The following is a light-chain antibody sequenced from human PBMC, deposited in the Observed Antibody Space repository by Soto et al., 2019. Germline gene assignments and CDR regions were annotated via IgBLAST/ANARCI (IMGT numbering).Light chain of an antibody. CDR2: GAS. J-gene: IGKJ5*01. CDR3: QQYGSS. Sequence: EIVLTQSPGTLSLSPGERYTLSCRASQSVSSSYLAWYQQKPVQAPRLLIYGASSRATGIPDRFSGSGSGTEFTLTISRLEPEDFAVYYCQQYGSSFGQGTRLEIK. CDR1: QSVSSSY. V-gene: IGKV3-20*01.